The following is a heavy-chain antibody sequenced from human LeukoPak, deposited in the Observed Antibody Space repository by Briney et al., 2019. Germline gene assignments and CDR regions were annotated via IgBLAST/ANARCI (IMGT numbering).Heavy chain of an antibody. CDR1: GFTFVSYW. J-gene: IGHJ4*02. CDR2: INGYGSST. Sequence: GGSLRLSCAASGFTFVSYWMHWVRQAPGKGLVWVSRINGYGSSTDFADSVKGRFTISRDNAKNTLYLQMNSLRAEDMAVYYCARDAPGNTALDYWGQGTLVTVSP. CDR3: ARDAPGNTALDY. D-gene: IGHD5-18*01. V-gene: IGHV3-74*01.